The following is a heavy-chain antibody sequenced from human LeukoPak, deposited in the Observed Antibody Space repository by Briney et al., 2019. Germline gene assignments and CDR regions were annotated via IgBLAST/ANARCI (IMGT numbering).Heavy chain of an antibody. CDR3: ARATAMVTVFDY. CDR2: IIPIFGTA. CDR1: GGTFSSYA. V-gene: IGHV1-69*13. J-gene: IGHJ4*02. Sequence: SVKVSCKASGGTFSSYAISWVRQAPGQGLEWMGGIIPIFGTANYAQKFQGRVTITADESTSTAYMELSSLRSEDTAVYYCARATAMVTVFDYWGQGTLVTVSS. D-gene: IGHD5-18*01.